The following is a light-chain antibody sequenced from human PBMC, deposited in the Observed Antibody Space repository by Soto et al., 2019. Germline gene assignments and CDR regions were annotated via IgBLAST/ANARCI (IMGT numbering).Light chain of an antibody. Sequence: QSVLTQPASVSGSPGQSITISCTGTSSDVGGYNYVSWYQQHPGKAPKLMIFEVSSRPSGVSYRFSGSKSGNTASLTISGRQPEDEADYYCSSYTSSSTLYVFGSGTKLTVL. J-gene: IGLJ1*01. CDR2: EVS. CDR1: SSDVGGYNY. CDR3: SSYTSSSTLYV. V-gene: IGLV2-14*01.